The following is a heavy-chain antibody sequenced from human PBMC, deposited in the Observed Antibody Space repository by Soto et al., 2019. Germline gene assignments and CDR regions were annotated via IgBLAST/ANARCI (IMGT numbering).Heavy chain of an antibody. CDR2: IYYSGST. CDR3: ARCWFGEFFDY. Sequence: QVQLQESGPGLVKPSQTLSLTCTVSGGSISSGDYYWSWIRQPPGKGLEWIGYIYYSGSTYYNPSLQTRVTTPVDPSTNQFSPKLSSVTAADTAVYYCARCWFGEFFDYWGQGTLVTVSS. V-gene: IGHV4-30-4*01. CDR1: GGSISSGDYY. D-gene: IGHD3-10*01. J-gene: IGHJ4*02.